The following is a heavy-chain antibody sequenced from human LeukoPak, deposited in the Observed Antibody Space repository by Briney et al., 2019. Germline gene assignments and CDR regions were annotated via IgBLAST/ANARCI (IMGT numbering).Heavy chain of an antibody. CDR2: ITSSSRYI. J-gene: IGHJ4*02. Sequence: GGSLRLSCAASGFTFSNYNMNWVRQAPGKGLEWVSLITSSSRYIYYADSVKGRFTISRDNAKNSLYLQMNSLRAEDTAVYYCARDGYYYDTSGWFDYWGQGTLVTVPS. D-gene: IGHD3-22*01. CDR1: GFTFSNYN. V-gene: IGHV3-21*01. CDR3: ARDGYYYDTSGWFDY.